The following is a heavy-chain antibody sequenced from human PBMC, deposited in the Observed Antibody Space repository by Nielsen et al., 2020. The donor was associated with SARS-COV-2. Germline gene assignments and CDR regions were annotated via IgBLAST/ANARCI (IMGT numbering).Heavy chain of an antibody. Sequence: ASVKVSCKASGYTFTGYYMHWVRQAPGQGLEWMGRINPNSGGTNYAQKFQDRVTMTRDTSISTAYMELSRLRSDDTAVYYCARWYSSSWYVYYYYGMDVWGQGTTVTVSS. J-gene: IGHJ6*02. V-gene: IGHV1-2*06. D-gene: IGHD6-13*01. CDR1: GYTFTGYY. CDR3: ARWYSSSWYVYYYYGMDV. CDR2: INPNSGGT.